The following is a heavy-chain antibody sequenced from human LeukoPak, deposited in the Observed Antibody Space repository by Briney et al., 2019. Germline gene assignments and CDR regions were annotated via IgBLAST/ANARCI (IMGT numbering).Heavy chain of an antibody. CDR3: ARVGDGYNGFDP. Sequence: GGSLRLSCAASGFTFSGSAMHWVRQASGKGLEWVGRIRGKANSYATAYAASVKGRFTISRDDSKNTLYLQMNSLRAEDTAVYYCARVGDGYNGFDPWGQGTLVTVSS. D-gene: IGHD5-24*01. CDR1: GFTFSGSA. V-gene: IGHV3-73*01. J-gene: IGHJ5*02. CDR2: IRGKANSYAT.